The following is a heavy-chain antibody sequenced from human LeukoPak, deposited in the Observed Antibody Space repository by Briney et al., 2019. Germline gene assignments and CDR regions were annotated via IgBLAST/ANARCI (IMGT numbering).Heavy chain of an antibody. CDR3: ARDLYGDQNWFDP. V-gene: IGHV1-2*02. CDR1: GYTFTGYY. D-gene: IGHD4-17*01. J-gene: IGHJ5*02. Sequence: GASVKDSCKASGYTFTGYYMHWVRQAPGQGLEWMGWINPNSGGTNYAQKFQGRVTMTRDASISTAYMELSRLRSDDTAVYYCARDLYGDQNWFDPWGQGTLVTVSS. CDR2: INPNSGGT.